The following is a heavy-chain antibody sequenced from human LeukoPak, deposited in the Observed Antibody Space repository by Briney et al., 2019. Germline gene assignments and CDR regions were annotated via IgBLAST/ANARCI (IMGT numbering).Heavy chain of an antibody. CDR3: ARVGGYCSSTSCYPKYNWFDP. CDR1: GGSISSYY. J-gene: IGHJ5*02. CDR2: IYYTGNT. V-gene: IGHV4-59*08. D-gene: IGHD2-2*01. Sequence: SETLSLTCTVSGGSISSYYWSWIRQPPGKGLEWIGYIYYTGNTNYNPSLKSRVTISIDTSKNQISLKLSSVTAADTAVYYCARVGGYCSSTSCYPKYNWFDPWGQGTLVTVSS.